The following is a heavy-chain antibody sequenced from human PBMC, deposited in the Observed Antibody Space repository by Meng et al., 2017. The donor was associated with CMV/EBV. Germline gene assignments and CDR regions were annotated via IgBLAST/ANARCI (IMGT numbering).Heavy chain of an antibody. Sequence: GESLKISCKGSGYSFTSYWIGWVCQMPGKGLEWMGIIYPGDSDTRYSPSFQGQVTISADKSISTAYLQWSSLKASDTAMYYCARQPYYYDSSGYYRGDFDYWGQGTLVTVSS. J-gene: IGHJ4*02. CDR2: IYPGDSDT. CDR1: GYSFTSYW. CDR3: ARQPYYYDSSGYYRGDFDY. D-gene: IGHD3-22*01. V-gene: IGHV5-51*01.